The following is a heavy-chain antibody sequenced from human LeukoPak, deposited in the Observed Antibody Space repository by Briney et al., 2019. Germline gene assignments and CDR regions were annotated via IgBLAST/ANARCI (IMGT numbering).Heavy chain of an antibody. D-gene: IGHD1-26*01. Sequence: GASVKVSCKASGYTFTSYAMSWVRQAPGQGLEWMGRINTNTGNPTYVQGFTGRLVLSLDTSVSTACLQISSLKAEDTAMYYCAREATLDYWGQGTLVTVSS. CDR1: GYTFTSYA. V-gene: IGHV7-4-1*02. J-gene: IGHJ4*02. CDR2: INTNTGNP. CDR3: AREATLDY.